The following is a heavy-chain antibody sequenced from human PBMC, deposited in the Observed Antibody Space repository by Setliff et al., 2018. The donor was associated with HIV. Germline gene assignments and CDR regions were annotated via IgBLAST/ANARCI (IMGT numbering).Heavy chain of an antibody. D-gene: IGHD7-27*01. V-gene: IGHV3-48*01. CDR3: ARDLNWGFDY. CDR1: GFTFSSYS. CDR2: ISGDTRII. Sequence: GSLRLSCAASGFTFSSYSMNWVRQAPGKGLEWVSYISGDTRIINYADPVKGRFTISRDNAKNSLYLQMNSLRVEDTALYYCARDLNWGFDYWGQGTLVTVSS. J-gene: IGHJ4*02.